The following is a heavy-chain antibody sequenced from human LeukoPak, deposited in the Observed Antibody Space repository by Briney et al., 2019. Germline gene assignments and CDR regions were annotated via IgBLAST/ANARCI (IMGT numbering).Heavy chain of an antibody. J-gene: IGHJ4*02. D-gene: IGHD5-24*01. CDR3: SREPKGRWLQFDY. CDR1: GFTFGDDT. Sequence: GGSLRLSCTPSGFTFGDDTMSWFRQAPGKGLEWVGFIRSKVHGGTAEYAASVKGRFTLSRDDSKSIAYLQMNSLKIGDTAVYYCSREPKGRWLQFDYWGQGTLVTVSS. CDR2: IRSKVHGGTA. V-gene: IGHV3-49*03.